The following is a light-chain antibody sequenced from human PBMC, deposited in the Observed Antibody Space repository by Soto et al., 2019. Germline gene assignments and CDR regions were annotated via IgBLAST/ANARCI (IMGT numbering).Light chain of an antibody. CDR2: EVS. Sequence: QSVLTQPASVSGSPGQSITISCTGTSSDVGGYNYVSWYQQHPGKAPKLMISEVSNRPSGVSNRFSGSKSSNTASLTISGLQAEDEADYYCSSYTSNNTVIFGGGTKVTVL. J-gene: IGLJ2*01. V-gene: IGLV2-14*01. CDR1: SSDVGGYNY. CDR3: SSYTSNNTVI.